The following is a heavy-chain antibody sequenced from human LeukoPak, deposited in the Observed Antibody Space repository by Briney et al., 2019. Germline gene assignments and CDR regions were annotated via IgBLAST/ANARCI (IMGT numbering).Heavy chain of an antibody. D-gene: IGHD6-13*01. J-gene: IGHJ4*02. CDR1: GGSISSGSYY. V-gene: IGHV4-61*02. CDR3: ARDFSRSWYTGG. CDR2: IYTSGST. Sequence: SQTLSLTCTVSGGSISSGSYYWSWIRQPAGKGLEWIGRIYTSGSTYYNPSLKSRVTISVDTSKNQFSLKLSSVTAADTAVYYCARDFSRSWYTGGWGQGTLVTVSS.